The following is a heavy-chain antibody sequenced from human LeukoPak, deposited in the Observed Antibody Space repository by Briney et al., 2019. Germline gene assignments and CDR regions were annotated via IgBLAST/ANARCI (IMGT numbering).Heavy chain of an antibody. Sequence: GGSLRLSCAASGFTFSSYWMSWVRQPPGKGLEWVANIKQDGSEKHYVDSVKGRFTISRDNAKNSLYLQMNSLRAEDMAVYYCARPGLGDAFDIWGQGTMVTVSS. V-gene: IGHV3-7*01. CDR1: GFTFSSYW. CDR3: ARPGLGDAFDI. CDR2: IKQDGSEK. J-gene: IGHJ3*02. D-gene: IGHD3/OR15-3a*01.